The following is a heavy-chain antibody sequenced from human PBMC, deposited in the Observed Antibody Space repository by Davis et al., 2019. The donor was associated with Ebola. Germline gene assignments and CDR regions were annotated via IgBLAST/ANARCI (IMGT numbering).Heavy chain of an antibody. V-gene: IGHV3-49*04. CDR2: IRSKAYGGTT. CDR1: GFTFGDYA. J-gene: IGHJ4*02. Sequence: GESLKISCPASGFTFGDYAMSWVRQAPGKGLEWVGFIRSKAYGGTTEYAASVKGRFTISRDDSKSIAYLQMNSLKTEDTAVYYCTRGGVITFDYWGQGTLVTVSS. CDR3: TRGGVITFDY. D-gene: IGHD3-3*01.